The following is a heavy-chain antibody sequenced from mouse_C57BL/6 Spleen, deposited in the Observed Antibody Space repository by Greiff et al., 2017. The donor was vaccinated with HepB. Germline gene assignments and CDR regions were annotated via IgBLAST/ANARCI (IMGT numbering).Heavy chain of an antibody. V-gene: IGHV5-6*01. J-gene: IGHJ2*01. CDR2: ISSGGSYT. CDR3: ARDLGY. D-gene: IGHD4-1*01. CDR1: GFTFSSYG. Sequence: EVKVVESGGDLVKPGGSLKLSCAASGFTFSSYGMSWVRQTPDKRLEWVATISSGGSYTYYPDSVKGRFTISRDNAKNTLYLQMSSLKSEDTAMYYCARDLGYWGQGTTLTVSS.